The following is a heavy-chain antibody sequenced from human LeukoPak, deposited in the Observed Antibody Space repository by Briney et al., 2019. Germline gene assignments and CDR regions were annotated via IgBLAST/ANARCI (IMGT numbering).Heavy chain of an antibody. Sequence: GASVKVSCKASGYTFTGYYMHWVRQAPGQGLEWMGWINPNSGGTNYAQKFQGRVTMTRDTSISTAYMELSRLRSDDTAVYYCARGWGTVVVPALSSEYDYWGQGTLVTVSS. J-gene: IGHJ4*02. CDR3: ARGWGTVVVPALSSEYDY. CDR2: INPNSGGT. V-gene: IGHV1-2*02. CDR1: GYTFTGYY. D-gene: IGHD2-2*01.